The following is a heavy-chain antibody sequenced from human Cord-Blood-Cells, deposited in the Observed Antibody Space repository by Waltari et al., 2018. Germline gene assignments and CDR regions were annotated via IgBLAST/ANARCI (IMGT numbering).Heavy chain of an antibody. J-gene: IGHJ6*02. CDR1: GGTFSSYA. D-gene: IGHD6-6*01. Sequence: QVQLVQSGAEVKKPGSSVKVSCKASGGTFSSYAISWVRQAPGQGLEWMGGTIPIFGTANYAQKFQGGVTITADESTSTAYMELSSLRSEDTAVYYCARASSSSGSLYYYYGMDVWGQGTTVTVSS. V-gene: IGHV1-69*01. CDR3: ARASSSSGSLYYYYGMDV. CDR2: TIPIFGTA.